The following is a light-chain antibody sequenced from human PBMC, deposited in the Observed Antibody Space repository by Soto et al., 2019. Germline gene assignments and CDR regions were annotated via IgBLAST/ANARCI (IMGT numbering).Light chain of an antibody. Sequence: DTQMTQSPSTLSASVGDRVTITCRASQSISSWLAWYQQKPGKAPKLLIYKASSLESGVPSRFSGSGSGTEFTLTIRSQQTDDSETYYCHKDNSYWPFGQGTKVEIK. CDR3: HKDNSYWP. J-gene: IGKJ1*01. CDR1: QSISSW. V-gene: IGKV1-5*03. CDR2: KAS.